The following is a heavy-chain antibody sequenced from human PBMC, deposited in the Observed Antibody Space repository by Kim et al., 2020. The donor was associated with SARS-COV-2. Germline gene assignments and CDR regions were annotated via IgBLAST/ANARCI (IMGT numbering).Heavy chain of an antibody. Sequence: GGSLRLSCAASGFTFSSYAMSWVRQAPGKGLEWVSAISGSGGSTYYADSVKGRFTISRDNSKNTLYLQMNSLRAEDTAVYYCAKVYYYDSSGYYPPFDYWGQGTLVTVSS. CDR2: ISGSGGST. CDR3: AKVYYYDSSGYYPPFDY. J-gene: IGHJ4*02. V-gene: IGHV3-23*01. CDR1: GFTFSSYA. D-gene: IGHD3-22*01.